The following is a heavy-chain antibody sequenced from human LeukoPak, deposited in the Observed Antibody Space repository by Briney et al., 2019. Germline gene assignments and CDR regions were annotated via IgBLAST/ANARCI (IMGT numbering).Heavy chain of an antibody. CDR3: ARDVYGDYVFDY. CDR1: GFTFSSYS. J-gene: IGHJ4*02. Sequence: GGSLRLSCAASGFTFSSYSMNWVRQAPGKGLEWVSSISSSSYIYYADSVKGRFTISRDNAKNSLYLQMNSLRAEDTAVYYCARDVYGDYVFDYWGQGTLVTVSS. CDR2: ISSSSYI. D-gene: IGHD4-17*01. V-gene: IGHV3-21*01.